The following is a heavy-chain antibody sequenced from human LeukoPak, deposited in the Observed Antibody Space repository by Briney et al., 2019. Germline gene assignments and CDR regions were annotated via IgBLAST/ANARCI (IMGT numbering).Heavy chain of an antibody. V-gene: IGHV4-39*07. J-gene: IGHJ5*02. Sequence: SETPSLTCTVSGGSISSSSYYWGWIRQPPGKGLEWIGGIYYSGSTYYNPSLKSRVTISVDTSKNQFSLKLSSVTAADTAVYYCARDLGSLRNWFDPWGQGTLVTVSS. CDR3: ARDLGSLRNWFDP. CDR1: GGSISSSSYY. CDR2: IYYSGST. D-gene: IGHD3-10*01.